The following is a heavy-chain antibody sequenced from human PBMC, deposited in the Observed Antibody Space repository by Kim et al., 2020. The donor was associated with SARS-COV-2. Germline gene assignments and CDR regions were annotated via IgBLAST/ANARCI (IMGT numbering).Heavy chain of an antibody. V-gene: IGHV4-39*01. D-gene: IGHD2-21*02. J-gene: IGHJ4*02. CDR3: ARSTYCGGDCYDYFDY. Sequence: SLKSRVTTSADTSNNQFSLKLSSVTAADTAVYYCARSTYCGGDCYDYFDYWGQGTLVTVSS.